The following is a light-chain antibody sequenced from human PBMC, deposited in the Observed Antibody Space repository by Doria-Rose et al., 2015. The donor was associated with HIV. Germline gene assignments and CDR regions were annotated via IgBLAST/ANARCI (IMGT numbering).Light chain of an antibody. CDR3: QHYDTYPYT. CDR1: RRISSW. V-gene: IGKV1-5*03. CDR2: KAS. J-gene: IGKJ2*01. Sequence: DIQVTPSPSPLSASVGDRVAITCRARRRISSWLAWYQQKPGKAPKLLIYKASILESGVPSRFSGRGSGTEFTLTISSLQPDDFATYYCQHYDTYPYTFGQGTRLQI.